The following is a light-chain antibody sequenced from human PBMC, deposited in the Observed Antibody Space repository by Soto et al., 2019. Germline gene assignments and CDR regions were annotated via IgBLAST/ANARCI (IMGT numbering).Light chain of an antibody. J-gene: IGKJ1*01. V-gene: IGKV3-11*01. CDR3: QQRGNWRT. CDR1: QSVSSR. CDR2: DAS. Sequence: IVLTQSPATLSLSPGERATLSCWASQSVSSRLAWYQQKPGQAPRLLIYDASNRAPGVPARFSGSGSGTDFTLTISSLEPEDFAVYYCQQRGNWRTFGQGTKVEIK.